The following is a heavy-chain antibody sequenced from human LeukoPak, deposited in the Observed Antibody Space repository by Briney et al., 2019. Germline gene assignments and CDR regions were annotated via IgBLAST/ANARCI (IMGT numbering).Heavy chain of an antibody. D-gene: IGHD6-19*01. CDR3: AREEAVISYYFDY. V-gene: IGHV3-48*01. Sequence: GGSLRLSCAASGFTFSSDSLNWVRQAPGKGLEWISYISSSSGTIYYADSVKGRFTISRDNAKKSLYLQMSSLRAEDTAVYYCAREEAVISYYFDYWGQGTLVTVSS. J-gene: IGHJ4*02. CDR1: GFTFSSDS. CDR2: ISSSSGTI.